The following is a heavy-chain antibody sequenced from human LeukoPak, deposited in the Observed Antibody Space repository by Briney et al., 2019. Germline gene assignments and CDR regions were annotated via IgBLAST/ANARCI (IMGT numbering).Heavy chain of an antibody. V-gene: IGHV3-48*04. CDR2: ISSGSSTI. CDR3: ARVGAGYSSSWYDY. Sequence: GGSLRLSCAASGFTFSDYSMTWVRQAPGKGLEWVSYISSGSSTIYYADSVKGRFTISRDNAKNSLYLQMNSLRAEDTAVYYCARVGAGYSSSWYDYWGQGTLVTVSS. CDR1: GFTFSDYS. D-gene: IGHD6-13*01. J-gene: IGHJ4*02.